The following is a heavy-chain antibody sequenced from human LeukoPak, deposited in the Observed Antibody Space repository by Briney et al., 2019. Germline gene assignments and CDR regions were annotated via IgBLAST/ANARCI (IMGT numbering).Heavy chain of an antibody. J-gene: IGHJ4*02. CDR2: ISSSSYI. D-gene: IGHD4-17*01. Sequence: GGSLRLSCAASGFTFSSYSMNWVRQAPGKGREWVSSISSSSYIYYADSVKGRFTISRDNAKNSLYLQMNSLRAEDTAVYYCARGGQKYGDYAYFDYWGQGTLVTVSS. CDR3: ARGGQKYGDYAYFDY. CDR1: GFTFSSYS. V-gene: IGHV3-21*01.